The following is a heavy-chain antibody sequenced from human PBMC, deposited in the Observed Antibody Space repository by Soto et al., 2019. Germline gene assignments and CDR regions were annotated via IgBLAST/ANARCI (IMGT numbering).Heavy chain of an antibody. CDR1: GYTFTSYY. CDR3: ARDRGAAAGLLYYYYYYMDV. D-gene: IGHD6-13*01. J-gene: IGHJ6*03. V-gene: IGHV1-46*03. Sequence: ASVKVSCKASGYTFTSYYMYWVRQAPGQGLEWMGIINPSGGSTSYAQKFQGRVTMTRDTSTSTVYMELSSLRSEDTAVYYCARDRGAAAGLLYYYYYYMDVWGKGTTVTVSS. CDR2: INPSGGST.